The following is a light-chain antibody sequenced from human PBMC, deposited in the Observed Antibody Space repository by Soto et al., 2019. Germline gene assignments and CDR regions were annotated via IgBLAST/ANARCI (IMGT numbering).Light chain of an antibody. Sequence: QPVLTQPPSASGTPGQRVTISCSGSSSNIGSNYVYWYQQLPGTAPKLLISKNNQRPSGVPDRFSGSKSGTSASLAISGLRSEDEADYYCAAWDDSLSGLFGGGTKLTVL. CDR3: AAWDDSLSGL. J-gene: IGLJ2*01. CDR1: SSNIGSNY. V-gene: IGLV1-47*01. CDR2: KNN.